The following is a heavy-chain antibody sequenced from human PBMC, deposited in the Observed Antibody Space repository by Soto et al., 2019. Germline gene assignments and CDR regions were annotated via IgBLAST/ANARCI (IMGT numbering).Heavy chain of an antibody. V-gene: IGHV1-3*01. CDR1: GYTFTSYA. J-gene: IGHJ4*02. Sequence: ASGKVSCKASGYTFTSYAMHWVRQAPGQRLEWMGWINAGNGNTKYSQKFQGRVTITRDTSASTAYMELSSLRSEDSAVYYCARTSATGYYTGDYWGQGTLVTVSS. CDR3: ARTSATGYYTGDY. D-gene: IGHD3-9*01. CDR2: INAGNGNT.